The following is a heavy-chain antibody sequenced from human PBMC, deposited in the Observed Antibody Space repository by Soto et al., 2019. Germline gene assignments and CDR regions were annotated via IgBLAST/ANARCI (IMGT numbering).Heavy chain of an antibody. Sequence: EVQLVESGGGLVQPGGSLRLSCAASGFTFSSYSMNWVRQAPGKGLEWVSYISSSSSTIYYADSVKGRFTISRDNAKNSLYLQMNSLRAEDTAVYYCAKALGYCSGGSCYPLWGQGTMDTVSS. J-gene: IGHJ3*01. CDR2: ISSSSSTI. D-gene: IGHD2-15*01. V-gene: IGHV3-48*01. CDR1: GFTFSSYS. CDR3: AKALGYCSGGSCYPL.